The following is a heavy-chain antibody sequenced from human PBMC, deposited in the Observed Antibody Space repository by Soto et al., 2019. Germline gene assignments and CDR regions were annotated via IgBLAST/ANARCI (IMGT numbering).Heavy chain of an antibody. CDR2: ISGSGGST. CDR3: ARPSYDILTGYYSP. J-gene: IGHJ5*02. V-gene: IGHV3-23*01. D-gene: IGHD3-9*01. CDR1: RFTFSSYA. Sequence: PGGSLRLSCAASRFTFSSYAMSWVRQAPGKGLEWVSAISGSGGSTYYADSVKGRFTISRDNSKNTLYLQMNSLRAEDTAVYYCARPSYDILTGYYSPWGQGTLVTVSS.